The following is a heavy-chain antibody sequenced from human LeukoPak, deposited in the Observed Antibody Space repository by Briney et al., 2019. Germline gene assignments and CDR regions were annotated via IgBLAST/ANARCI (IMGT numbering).Heavy chain of an antibody. V-gene: IGHV1-69*05. CDR3: ASSFSSGWYSSGGIDY. CDR1: GRTFSSYA. CDR2: IIPIFGTA. J-gene: IGHJ4*02. Sequence: ASVKVSCKASGRTFSSYAVSWVRQAPGQGLEWMGRIIPIFGTANYAQKLHGRITITTDESTSPAYKELSSLRYEATAVYYCASSFSSGWYSSGGIDYWGQGTLVTVSS. D-gene: IGHD6-19*01.